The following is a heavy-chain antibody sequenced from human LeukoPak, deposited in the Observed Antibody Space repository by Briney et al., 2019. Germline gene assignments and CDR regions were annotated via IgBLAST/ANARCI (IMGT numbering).Heavy chain of an antibody. Sequence: AASVKVSCKASGYTFTSYGISRVRQAPGQGLEWMAWISAYNGNTNYAQKLKGRVTMTTDTSTSTAYMELRSLRSDDTAVYYCARWSSGYSYGYAVDYWGQGTLVTVSS. CDR3: ARWSSGYSYGYAVDY. V-gene: IGHV1-18*04. CDR2: ISAYNGNT. J-gene: IGHJ4*02. CDR1: GYTFTSYG. D-gene: IGHD5-18*01.